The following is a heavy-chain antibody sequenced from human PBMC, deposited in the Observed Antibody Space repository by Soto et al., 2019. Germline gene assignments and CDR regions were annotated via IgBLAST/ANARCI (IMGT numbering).Heavy chain of an antibody. J-gene: IGHJ6*02. CDR3: AREGYCSSTSCYVPGYYYYGMDV. Sequence: SVKVSCKASGGTFSSYAISWVRQAPGQGLEWMGGIIPIFGTANYAQKFQGRVTITADESTSTAYMELSSLRSEDTAVYYCAREGYCSSTSCYVPGYYYYGMDVWGQGTTVTVSS. CDR1: GGTFSSYA. D-gene: IGHD2-2*01. V-gene: IGHV1-69*13. CDR2: IIPIFGTA.